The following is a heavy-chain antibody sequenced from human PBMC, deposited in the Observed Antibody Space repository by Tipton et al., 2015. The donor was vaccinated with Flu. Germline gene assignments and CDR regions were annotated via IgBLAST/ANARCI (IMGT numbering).Heavy chain of an antibody. Sequence: SLRLSCAASGFTFTNSWMDWVRQTPGKGLEWAANIRQDGNERYYVDSVQGRFTISRDNAKNSLFLEMNSLRAEDTAVYYCVRKGFGDYWGQGSLVTVSS. CDR3: VRKGFGDY. CDR1: GFTFTNSW. J-gene: IGHJ4*02. D-gene: IGHD3-10*01. CDR2: IRQDGNER. V-gene: IGHV3-7*01.